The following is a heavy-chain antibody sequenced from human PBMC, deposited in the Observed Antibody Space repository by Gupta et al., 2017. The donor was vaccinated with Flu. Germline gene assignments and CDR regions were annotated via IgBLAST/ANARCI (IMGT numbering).Heavy chain of an antibody. Sequence: VQLVESGGVLVQPGGSLRLSCAASGFPFSSYWMHWVRQAPGKGLVWVSRINSDESTTNFADSVKGRFTISRDNTKNTLYLQMNSLRAEDTAVYFCARGLRGYYGMDVWGQGTTVTVSS. CDR2: INSDESTT. CDR3: ARGLRGYYGMDV. V-gene: IGHV3-74*01. J-gene: IGHJ6*02. CDR1: GFPFSSYW.